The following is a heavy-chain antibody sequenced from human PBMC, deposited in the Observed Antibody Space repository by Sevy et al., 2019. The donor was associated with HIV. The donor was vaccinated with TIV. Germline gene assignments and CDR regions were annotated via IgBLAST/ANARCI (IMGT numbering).Heavy chain of an antibody. CDR2: IYYSGST. CDR3: ARPSSGWSDYYYGMDV. CDR1: GGSISSSSYY. D-gene: IGHD6-19*01. J-gene: IGHJ6*02. Sequence: SETLSLTCTVSGGSISSSSYYWGWIRQPPGKGLEWIGSIYYSGSTYYNPSLKSRVTISVDTSKNKFSLRLSSVTAADTAVYYCARPSSGWSDYYYGMDVWGQGTTVTVSS. V-gene: IGHV4-39*01.